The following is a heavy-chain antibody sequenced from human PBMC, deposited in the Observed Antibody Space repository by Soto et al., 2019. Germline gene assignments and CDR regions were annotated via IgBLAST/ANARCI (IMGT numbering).Heavy chain of an antibody. CDR3: ARNRYGGYDFDY. Sequence: QVQLQESGPGLVKPSGTLPLTCAVSSGSITSSNWWSWVRQPPGKGLEWIGEVSHTGNTNYIPSRKSRVTISVDKSRNQFSLRLSSVTAADTAVYYCARNRYGGYDFDYWGQGTLVTVSS. J-gene: IGHJ4*02. CDR1: SGSITSSNW. V-gene: IGHV4-4*02. D-gene: IGHD5-12*01. CDR2: VSHTGNT.